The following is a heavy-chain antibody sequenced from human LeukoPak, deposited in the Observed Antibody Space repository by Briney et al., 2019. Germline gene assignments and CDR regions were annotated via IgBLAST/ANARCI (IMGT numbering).Heavy chain of an antibody. CDR3: ARIKGGYTYGSFDY. CDR1: GGSISSYY. D-gene: IGHD5-18*01. CDR2: IYYSGST. J-gene: IGHJ4*02. V-gene: IGHV4-59*01. Sequence: SETLSLTCTVSGGSISSYYWSWIRQPPGKGLEWIGYIYYSGSTNYNPSLKSRVTISVDTSKNQFSLKLSSVTAADTAVYYCARIKGGYTYGSFDYWGQGTLVTVSS.